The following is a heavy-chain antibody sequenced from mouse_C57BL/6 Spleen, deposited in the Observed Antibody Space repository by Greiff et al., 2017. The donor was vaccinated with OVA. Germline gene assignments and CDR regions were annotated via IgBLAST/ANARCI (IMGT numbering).Heavy chain of an antibody. CDR1: GYSITSGYY. D-gene: IGHD2-3*01. CDR2: ISYDGSN. CDR3: ARADDGYSQFAY. Sequence: EVKLMESGPGLVKPSQSLSLTCSVTGYSITSGYYWNWIRQFPGNKLEWMGYISYDGSNNYNPSLKNRISITRDTSTNQFFLKLTSVTTEDTATYYCARADDGYSQFAYWGQGTLVTVSA. V-gene: IGHV3-6*01. J-gene: IGHJ3*01.